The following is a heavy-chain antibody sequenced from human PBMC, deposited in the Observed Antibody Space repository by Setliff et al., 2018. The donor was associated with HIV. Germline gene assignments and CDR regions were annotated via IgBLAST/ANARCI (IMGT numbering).Heavy chain of an antibody. V-gene: IGHV3-74*03. CDR3: AKGSYSSGSYDNYLDY. Sequence: PGGSLRLSCAASGFIFRNYWMHWVRQAPGKGLVWVSCLNSDGSSTTYADYVKGRFTISRDNAKNTVYLQMNSLRVEDTAVYYCAKGSYSSGSYDNYLDYWGQGALVTVSS. J-gene: IGHJ4*02. CDR2: LNSDGSST. CDR1: GFIFRNYW. D-gene: IGHD3-22*01.